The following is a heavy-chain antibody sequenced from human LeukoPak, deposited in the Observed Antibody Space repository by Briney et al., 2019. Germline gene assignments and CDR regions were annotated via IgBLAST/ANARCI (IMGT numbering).Heavy chain of an antibody. V-gene: IGHV4-34*01. J-gene: IGHJ4*02. CDR2: INHSGST. CDR3: ARQEGYYDSSGYYYYFDY. CDR1: GGSFSGYY. D-gene: IGHD3-22*01. Sequence: PSETLSLTCAVYGGSFSGYYWSWIRQPPGKGLEWIGEINHSGSTNYNPSLKSRVTISVDTSKNQFSLKLSSVTAADTAVYYCARQEGYYDSSGYYYYFDYWGQGTLVTVSS.